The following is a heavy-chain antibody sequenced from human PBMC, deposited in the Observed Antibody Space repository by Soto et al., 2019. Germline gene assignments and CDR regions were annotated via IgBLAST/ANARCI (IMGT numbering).Heavy chain of an antibody. J-gene: IGHJ6*03. D-gene: IGHD6-13*01. V-gene: IGHV6-1*01. CDR2: TYYRSRWSN. Sequence: SQTLSLTCAISGDSVSSTSAAWHWIRQSPSRGLEWLGRTYYRSRWSNDYAVSVKSRMTFNADTSKNQLSLQLNSVTLEDTAINFCAGLSICWGGGYYYFLDVWARGTTVTVSS. CDR1: GDSVSSTSAA. CDR3: AGLSICWGGGYYYFLDV.